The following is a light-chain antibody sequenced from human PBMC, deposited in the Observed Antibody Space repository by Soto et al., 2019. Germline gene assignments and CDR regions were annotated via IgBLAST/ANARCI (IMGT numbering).Light chain of an antibody. V-gene: IGKV3-20*01. Sequence: EIVLTQSPGTLSLSPGERATLSCRASQSVSSSSLAWYQQKPGQAPRLLIYGASSRATGNPDRFSGSGSGTDFTLTISGLEPEDFAVYYCQQYGSSPLYTFGQGTKLEIK. CDR1: QSVSSSS. CDR3: QQYGSSPLYT. J-gene: IGKJ2*01. CDR2: GAS.